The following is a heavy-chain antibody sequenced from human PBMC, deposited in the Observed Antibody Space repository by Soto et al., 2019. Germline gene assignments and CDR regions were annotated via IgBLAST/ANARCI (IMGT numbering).Heavy chain of an antibody. J-gene: IGHJ4*02. CDR2: INHLETT. V-gene: IGHV4-30-2*01. CDR3: AGGGGSDSFDY. Sequence: NPSETLSLTCTVSGASITFGGYSWSWIRQTPGKGLEWIGYINHLETTFYNPSFESRLTLSIDRAKNQFSLKLHSMSAADRAVYFCAGGGGSDSFDYWGQGILVTVSS. D-gene: IGHD1-26*01. CDR1: GASITFGGYS.